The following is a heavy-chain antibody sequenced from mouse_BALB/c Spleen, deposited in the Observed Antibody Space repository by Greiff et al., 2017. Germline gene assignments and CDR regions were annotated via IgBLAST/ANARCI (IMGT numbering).Heavy chain of an antibody. Sequence: VKLVESGPGLVAPSQSLSITCTVSGFSLTSYGVHWVRQPPGKGLEWLGVIWAGGSTNYNSALMSRLSISKDNSKSQVFLKMNSLQTDDTAMYYCARDQGYGSGAWFAYWGQGTLVTVSA. CDR1: GFSLTSYG. V-gene: IGHV2-9*02. J-gene: IGHJ3*01. CDR2: IWAGGST. CDR3: ARDQGYGSGAWFAY. D-gene: IGHD1-1*01.